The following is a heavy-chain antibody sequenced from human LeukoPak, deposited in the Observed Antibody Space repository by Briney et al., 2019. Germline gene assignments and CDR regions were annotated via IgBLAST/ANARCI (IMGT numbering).Heavy chain of an antibody. J-gene: IGHJ6*03. Sequence: PGGSLRLSCAASGFTFSSYAMHWVRQAPGKGLEWVAVISYDGSNKYYADSVRGRFTISRDNSKNTLYLQMNSLRAEDTAVYYCARDRRGSGSYMDVWGKGTTVTVSS. CDR2: ISYDGSNK. V-gene: IGHV3-30*01. D-gene: IGHD3-10*01. CDR3: ARDRRGSGSYMDV. CDR1: GFTFSSYA.